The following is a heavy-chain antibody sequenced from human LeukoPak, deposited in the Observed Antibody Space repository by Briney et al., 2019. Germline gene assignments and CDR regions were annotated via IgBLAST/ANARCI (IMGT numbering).Heavy chain of an antibody. CDR2: INPNSGDT. D-gene: IGHD3-22*01. V-gene: IGHV1-2*02. Sequence: ASVKLSCESSAYTFTDYFIHWARQAPGQGLEWMGWINPNSGDTNCAQKFQGSVTMTRDTSISTAYMELSRLRSDDTAVYYCARGYYDSSGYGYDNWGQGTLVTVSS. CDR3: ARGYYDSSGYGYDN. CDR1: AYTFTDYF. J-gene: IGHJ4*02.